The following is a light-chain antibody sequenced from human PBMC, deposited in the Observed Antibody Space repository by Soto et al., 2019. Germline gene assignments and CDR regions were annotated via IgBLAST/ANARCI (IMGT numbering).Light chain of an antibody. CDR1: SSDVGFFNY. J-gene: IGLJ1*01. V-gene: IGLV2-8*01. CDR3: SSFVDGSSYV. Sequence: QSALTQPPSASGSPGQSVTISCTGTSSDVGFFNYVSWYQHHPGKVPRFLIYEVDKRPSGVPDRFSGSKSGNTAYLTISGFQVEDEADYFCSSFVDGSSYVFGTGTKVTVL. CDR2: EVD.